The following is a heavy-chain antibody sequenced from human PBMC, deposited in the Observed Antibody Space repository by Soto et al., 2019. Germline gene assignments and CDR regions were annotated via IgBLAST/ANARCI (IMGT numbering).Heavy chain of an antibody. V-gene: IGHV4-34*01. D-gene: IGHD6-13*01. CDR3: ASMAGGSSSWFYYGMDV. CDR1: VGSFSGYY. J-gene: IGHJ6*02. Sequence: PSETLSLTCAVYVGSFSGYYWSWIRQPPGKGLEWIGEINHSGSTNYNPSLKSRVTISVDTSKNQFSLKLSSVTAADTAVYYCASMAGGSSSWFYYGMDVWGQGTTVTVSS. CDR2: INHSGST.